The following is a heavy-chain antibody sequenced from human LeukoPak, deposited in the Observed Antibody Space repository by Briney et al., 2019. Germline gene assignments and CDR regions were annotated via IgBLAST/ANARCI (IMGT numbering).Heavy chain of an antibody. D-gene: IGHD6-6*01. CDR2: INPTGGST. CDR3: ARTAARRFDY. Sequence: ASVKVSCTTSGYTFSNYGISWVRQAPGQGLEWMGIINPTGGSTTYAQKFQGRVTMTRDTSTSTVYMELSSLRSDDTAVYYCARTAARRFDYWGQGTLVTVSS. V-gene: IGHV1-46*01. J-gene: IGHJ4*02. CDR1: GYTFSNYG.